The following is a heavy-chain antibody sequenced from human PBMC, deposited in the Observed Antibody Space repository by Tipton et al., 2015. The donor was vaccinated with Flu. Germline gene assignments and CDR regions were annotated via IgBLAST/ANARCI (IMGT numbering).Heavy chain of an antibody. CDR2: ISSSSSTI. CDR1: GFTFSSYS. D-gene: IGHD2-15*01. CDR3: ARDGTVVVAATRYFQH. V-gene: IGHV3-48*04. Sequence: SLRLSCAASGFTFSSYSMNWVRQAPGKGLEWVSYISSSSSTIYYADSVKGRFTISRDNAKNSLYLQMNSLRAEDTAVYYCARDGTVVVAATRYFQHWGQGTLVTVSS. J-gene: IGHJ1*01.